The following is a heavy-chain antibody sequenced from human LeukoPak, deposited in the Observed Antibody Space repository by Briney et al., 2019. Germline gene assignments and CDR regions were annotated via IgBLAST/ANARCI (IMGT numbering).Heavy chain of an antibody. D-gene: IGHD6-13*01. Sequence: SETLSLTCTVSGGSIGSSSYYWGWIRQPPGKGLESIGTIYYSGSTYYNPSLKSRVTISVDKSKNQFSLKLSSVTAADTAVYYCARVSIAAAGTVDYWGQGTLVTVSS. J-gene: IGHJ4*02. CDR3: ARVSIAAAGTVDY. CDR1: GGSIGSSSYY. CDR2: IYYSGST. V-gene: IGHV4-39*07.